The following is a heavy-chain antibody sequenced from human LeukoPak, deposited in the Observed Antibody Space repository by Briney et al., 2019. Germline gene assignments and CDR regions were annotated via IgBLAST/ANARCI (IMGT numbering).Heavy chain of an antibody. CDR2: IIPIFGTA. V-gene: IGHV1-69*13. J-gene: IGHJ6*02. Sequence: SVKVSCKASGGTFSSYAISWVRQAPGQGLEWMGGIIPIFGTANYAQKFQGRVTITADESTSTAYMELSSLRSEDTAVYYCARDYYGSGSYLGYYYGMDVWGQGATVTVSS. CDR1: GGTFSSYA. CDR3: ARDYYGSGSYLGYYYGMDV. D-gene: IGHD3-10*01.